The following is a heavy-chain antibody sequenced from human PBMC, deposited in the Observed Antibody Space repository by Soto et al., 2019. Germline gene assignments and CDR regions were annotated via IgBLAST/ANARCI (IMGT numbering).Heavy chain of an antibody. V-gene: IGHV4-59*01. CDR2: IYYRGNT. Sequence: SETLSLTCTVSGGSMTGYYWDWIRQTPGKGLEWIGYIYYRGNTNYNPSLESRVTISVDTSKSQFSLKLSSVTAADTAVYYCASLSTYSSSSFDYWGQGTLVTVSS. D-gene: IGHD6-6*01. J-gene: IGHJ4*02. CDR1: GGSMTGYY. CDR3: ASLSTYSSSSFDY.